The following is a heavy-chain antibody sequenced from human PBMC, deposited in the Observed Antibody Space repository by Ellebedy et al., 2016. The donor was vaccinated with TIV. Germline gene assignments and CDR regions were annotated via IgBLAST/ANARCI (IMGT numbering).Heavy chain of an antibody. CDR3: ARVLDVSGTTDDAFDI. CDR2: IHYGGST. J-gene: IGHJ3*02. CDR1: GGSISSYY. V-gene: IGHV4-59*06. Sequence: SETLSLTCSVSGGSISSYYWSWIRQVPGKGLEWIGYIHYGGSTYYNPSLKSRSTISVDKSKNQVSLKLTSLTAADTAVYYCARVLDVSGTTDDAFDIWGQGTTVTVSS. D-gene: IGHD1-1*01.